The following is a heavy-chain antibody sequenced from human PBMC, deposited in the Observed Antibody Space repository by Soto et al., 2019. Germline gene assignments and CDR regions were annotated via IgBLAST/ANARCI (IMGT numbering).Heavy chain of an antibody. CDR3: ARPKSGTAVAGYDY. CDR1: GGPISSSGYN. D-gene: IGHD6-13*01. CDR2: IHSSGST. J-gene: IGHJ4*02. V-gene: IGHV4-39*01. Sequence: QLQLQESGPGLVKPSETLSLTCTVSGGPISSSGYNWPWIRQPPGKGLEWIGSIHSSGSTYYNPSLKSRLTISVDTSKNQFSLRVSSVTAADTAVYYCARPKSGTAVAGYDYWGQGTLVTVSS.